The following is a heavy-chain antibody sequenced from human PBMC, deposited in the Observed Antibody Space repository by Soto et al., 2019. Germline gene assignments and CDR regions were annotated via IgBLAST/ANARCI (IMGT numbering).Heavy chain of an antibody. V-gene: IGHV1-2*02. J-gene: IGHJ4*02. CDR3: ARAPRIITNISTFVEDSTGVLDY. D-gene: IGHD3-10*01. CDR2: INPNNCAS. CDR1: GEALIDEY. Sequence: ASVKGSCKACGEALIDEYMHWVGQAPGQGTEWMGCINPNNCASNFAQNFKYTVSMTRDTCISTVYMGLSGLTSDETAVYYCARAPRIITNISTFVEDSTGVLDYWGQGTLVTVSS.